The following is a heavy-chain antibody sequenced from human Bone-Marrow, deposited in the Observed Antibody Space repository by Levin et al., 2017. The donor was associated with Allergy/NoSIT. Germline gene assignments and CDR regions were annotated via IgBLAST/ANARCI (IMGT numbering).Heavy chain of an antibody. V-gene: IGHV4-39*01. CDR1: GGSVTSSSYY. J-gene: IGHJ4*02. Sequence: GSLRLSCTVSGGSVTSSSYYWGWIRQPPGKGLEWIGSIYYSGDTYDSPSLKSRVTMSVDTSKNQFSLKLSSVTAADTAVYYCARHLVWGAFDYWGQGTLVTVSS. D-gene: IGHD3-16*01. CDR3: ARHLVWGAFDY. CDR2: IYYSGDT.